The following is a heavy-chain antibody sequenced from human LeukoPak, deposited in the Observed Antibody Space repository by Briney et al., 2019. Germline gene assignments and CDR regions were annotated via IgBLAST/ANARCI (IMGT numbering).Heavy chain of an antibody. Sequence: ASVKVSCKASGYTFTGYYMHWVRQAPGQGLEWMGWINPNSGGTNYAQKFQGRVTMTRDTSISTAYMELSRLRSDDTAVYYCARAHYSLCSSRPIDYWGQGTLVTVSS. J-gene: IGHJ4*02. V-gene: IGHV1-2*02. CDR2: INPNSGGT. CDR3: ARAHYSLCSSRPIDY. CDR1: GYTFTGYY. D-gene: IGHD6-13*01.